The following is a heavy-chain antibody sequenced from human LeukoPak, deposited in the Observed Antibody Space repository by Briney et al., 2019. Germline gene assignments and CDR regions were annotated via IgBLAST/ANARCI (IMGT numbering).Heavy chain of an antibody. CDR1: GFTFSSHL. Sequence: GGSLRLSCAASGFTFSSHLMHWVRQAPGKGLVWVSRISSDGTYTNYADSAKGRFTISRDNSKNTLYPHMNSLRAEDTAMYYCAKKRDAFDIWGQGTVVAVSS. V-gene: IGHV3-74*01. CDR3: AKKRDAFDI. J-gene: IGHJ3*02. CDR2: ISSDGTYT. D-gene: IGHD5-24*01.